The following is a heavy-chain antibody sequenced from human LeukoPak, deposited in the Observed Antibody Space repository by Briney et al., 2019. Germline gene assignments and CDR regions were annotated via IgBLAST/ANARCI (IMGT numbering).Heavy chain of an antibody. J-gene: IGHJ4*02. CDR3: ARTYTSGWCAN. D-gene: IGHD6-13*01. CDR1: GYGFTDFW. V-gene: IGHV5-51*01. Sequence: GESLKISCKASGYGFTDFWIGWVRQLPGKGLEWMGNIHPADSDTRYSPSFQGHVTISADKSINTAYLQWTSLNASDTAMYYCARTYTSGWCANWGQGTLVTVSS. CDR2: IHPADSDT.